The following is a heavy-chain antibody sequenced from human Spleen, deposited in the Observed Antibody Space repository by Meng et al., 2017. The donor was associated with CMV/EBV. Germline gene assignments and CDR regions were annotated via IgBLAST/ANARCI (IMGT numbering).Heavy chain of an antibody. V-gene: IGHV3-NL1*01. J-gene: IGHJ6*02. CDR3: ARDIATRPHYYYYAMDV. CDR1: GFTFSRYA. D-gene: IGHD6-6*01. Sequence: GESLKISCAASGFTFSRYAMHWVRQAPGKGLEWVAVIYSGGSTHYADSVQGRFTISRDNSKNTLSLQMNSLRDEDTAVYYCARDIATRPHYYYYAMDVWGQGTTVTVSS. CDR2: IYSGGST.